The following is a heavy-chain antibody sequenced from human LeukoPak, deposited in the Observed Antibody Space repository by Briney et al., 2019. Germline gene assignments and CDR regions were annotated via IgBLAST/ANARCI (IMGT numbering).Heavy chain of an antibody. D-gene: IGHD1-1*01. CDR1: GVTVSSNY. CDR2: LYSNGNT. V-gene: IGHV3-53*01. Sequence: AGGSLRLSCAASGVTVSSNYMSWVRQVPGKGPEWVAVLYSNGNTFYGESVKGRFIISRDNSRNTVFLQMSILRVEDTAVYYCTRWNGGDWYFDHWGRGTLVTVSS. CDR3: TRWNGGDWYFDH. J-gene: IGHJ2*01.